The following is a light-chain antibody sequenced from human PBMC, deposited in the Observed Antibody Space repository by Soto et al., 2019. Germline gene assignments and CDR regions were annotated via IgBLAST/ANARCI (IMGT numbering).Light chain of an antibody. CDR2: DTS. CDR3: QQYNHWRSIS. J-gene: IGKJ5*01. V-gene: IGKV3-15*01. Sequence: EILMTHSPATVSVSPGERATLSCRAIQSINTKLAWYQHKPGQAPRLLISDTSTRAADIPARFSGSGSGTDFTLTISSLKSEDFAVYYCQQYNHWRSISFGQGTRMEIK. CDR1: QSINTK.